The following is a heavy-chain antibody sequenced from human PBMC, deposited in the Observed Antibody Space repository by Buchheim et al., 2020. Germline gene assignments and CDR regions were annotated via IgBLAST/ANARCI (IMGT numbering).Heavy chain of an antibody. Sequence: QVQLVQSGGDLVKPGGSLRLSCAASGFTFSDYYMGWIRQAPGKGLEWISMISNSGSTTYYSDSLKGRITISRDNAKNSLYLQMNSLRAEDTAVYYCARDRCSSTTTRGCVHFQHWGQGTL. CDR2: ISNSGSTT. CDR1: GFTFSDYY. V-gene: IGHV3-11*04. D-gene: IGHD6-13*01. J-gene: IGHJ1*01. CDR3: ARDRCSSTTTRGCVHFQH.